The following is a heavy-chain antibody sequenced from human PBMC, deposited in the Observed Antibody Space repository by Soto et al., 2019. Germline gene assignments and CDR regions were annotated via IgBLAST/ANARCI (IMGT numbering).Heavy chain of an antibody. D-gene: IGHD5-18*01. V-gene: IGHV1-46*03. Sequence: QVQLVQSGAEVKKPGASVKVSCKASGYTFTSYYMHWVRQAPGQGLEWMGIINPSGGSTSYAQKFQGRVTLTRDTSTSTGYMELSSLRSEDTAWYYCARGGYSYESYYYMDVWGKGTTVTVSS. CDR1: GYTFTSYY. J-gene: IGHJ6*03. CDR3: ARGGYSYESYYYMDV. CDR2: INPSGGST.